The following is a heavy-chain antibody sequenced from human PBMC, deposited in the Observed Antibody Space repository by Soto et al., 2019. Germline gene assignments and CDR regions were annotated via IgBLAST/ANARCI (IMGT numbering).Heavy chain of an antibody. CDR3: AREEYQLLWGRYYYYGMDV. D-gene: IGHD2-2*01. J-gene: IGHJ6*02. Sequence: LRLSCAASGFTFSSYSMNWVRQAPGKGLEWVSSISSSSSYIYYADSVKGRFTISRDNAKNSLYLQMNSLRAEDTAVYYCAREEYQLLWGRYYYYGMDVCGQGTTVTVYS. CDR1: GFTFSSYS. V-gene: IGHV3-21*01. CDR2: ISSSSSYI.